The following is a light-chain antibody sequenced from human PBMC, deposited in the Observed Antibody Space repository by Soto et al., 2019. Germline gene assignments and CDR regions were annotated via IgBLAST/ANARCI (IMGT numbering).Light chain of an antibody. V-gene: IGKV1-5*01. CDR1: QSIGSG. J-gene: IGKJ4*01. CDR2: SAS. CDR3: QQHNGY. Sequence: DIPMTQSPSTLSASVGDRVTISCRASQSIGSGLAWYQQKPGEAPKLLIYSASTLQSGVPSRFSGGGSGTEFTLTISTLQPDDFEAYYCQQHNGYFGGGTKVEVK.